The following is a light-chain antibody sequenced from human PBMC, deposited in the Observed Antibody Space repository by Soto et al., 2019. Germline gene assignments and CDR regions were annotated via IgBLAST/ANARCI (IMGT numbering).Light chain of an antibody. Sequence: DIVMTQSPDSLGVSLGERATINCKSSQSVLYSANNKNYLAWYQQKPGQPPKLLIYWASTRESGVPDRFSGSVSGTDFTLSISSLQAEDVAVYYCQQYYSSITFGQGTRLEIK. CDR1: QSVLYSANNKNY. J-gene: IGKJ5*01. V-gene: IGKV4-1*01. CDR3: QQYYSSIT. CDR2: WAS.